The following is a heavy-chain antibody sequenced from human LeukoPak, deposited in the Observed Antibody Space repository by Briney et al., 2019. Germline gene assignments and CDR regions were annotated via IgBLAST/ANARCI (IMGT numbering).Heavy chain of an antibody. D-gene: IGHD3-10*01. CDR3: ARDLYYYGSGSYYNKPPKYYMDV. J-gene: IGHJ6*03. V-gene: IGHV4-4*07. Sequence: SETLSLTCTVSGGSISSYYWSWIRQPAGKGLEWIGRIYTSGSTNYNPSLKSRVTMSVDTSKNQFSLKLSSVTAADTAVYYCARDLYYYGSGSYYNKPPKYYMDVWGKGTTVTVSS. CDR1: GGSISSYY. CDR2: IYTSGST.